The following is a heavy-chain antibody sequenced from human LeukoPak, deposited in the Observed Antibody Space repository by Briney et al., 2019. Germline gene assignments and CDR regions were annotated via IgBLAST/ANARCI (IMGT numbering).Heavy chain of an antibody. CDR2: INSGNSNT. CDR3: ARDEHCSGGSCYPTLSAPLDY. Sequence: ASVKVSCKASGYTLSQYAMHWVRQAPGQRPEWMGWINSGNSNTKYDQKFQGRVTITADESTSTAYMELSSLRSEDTAVYCCARDEHCSGGSCYPTLSAPLDYWGQGTLVTVSS. D-gene: IGHD2-15*01. J-gene: IGHJ4*02. CDR1: GYTLSQYA. V-gene: IGHV1-3*04.